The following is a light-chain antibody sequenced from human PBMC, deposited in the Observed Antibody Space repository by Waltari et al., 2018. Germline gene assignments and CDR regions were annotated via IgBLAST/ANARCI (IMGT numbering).Light chain of an antibody. CDR3: QQYNNWPPYT. Sequence: ETVMTQSTATVSVSPGQSAAFDCRASQSVSSNVAWYQQKPGQAPRLLIYDASTRATGIPVRFSGSGSGTDFTLTISSLQSEDFAIYYCQQYNNWPPYTFGQGTKLEI. V-gene: IGKV3-15*01. J-gene: IGKJ2*01. CDR1: QSVSSN. CDR2: DAS.